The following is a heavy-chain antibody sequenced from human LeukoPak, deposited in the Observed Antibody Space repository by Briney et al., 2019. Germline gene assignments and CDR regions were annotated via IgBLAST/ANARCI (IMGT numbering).Heavy chain of an antibody. Sequence: ASVKVSCKASGGTCSSYAISWVRQAPGQGLEWMGGIIPIFGTANYAQKFQGRVTITADESTSTAYMELSSLRSEDTAVYYCARDAENFYSSSWYIWFDPWGQGTLVTVSS. D-gene: IGHD6-13*01. CDR1: GGTCSSYA. V-gene: IGHV1-69*13. CDR3: ARDAENFYSSSWYIWFDP. CDR2: IIPIFGTA. J-gene: IGHJ5*02.